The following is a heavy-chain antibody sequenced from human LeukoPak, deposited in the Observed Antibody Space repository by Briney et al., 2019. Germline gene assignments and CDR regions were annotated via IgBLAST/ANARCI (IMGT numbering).Heavy chain of an antibody. CDR3: AKDGHILTGYPLDY. D-gene: IGHD3-9*01. CDR2: VSGSGGST. J-gene: IGHJ4*02. V-gene: IGHV3-23*01. Sequence: GGSLRLSCAASGFTFSSYAMSWVRQAPGKGLEWVSAVSGSGGSTYYADSVKGRFTVSRDNSQNTLYLQMNSLRAEDTAVYYCAKDGHILTGYPLDYWGQGTLVTVSS. CDR1: GFTFSSYA.